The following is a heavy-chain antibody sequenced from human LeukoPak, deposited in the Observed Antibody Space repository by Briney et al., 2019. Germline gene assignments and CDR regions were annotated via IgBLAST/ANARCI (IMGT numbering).Heavy chain of an antibody. D-gene: IGHD2-15*01. J-gene: IGHJ6*03. CDR1: GFTFSSYG. V-gene: IGHV3-33*06. CDR3: AKDSHIVVVAGVDSHMDV. Sequence: GGSLRLSCAASGFTFSSYGMHWVRQAPGKGLEWVAVIWYDGSNKYYADSVKGRFTISRDNSKNTLYLQMSSLRAEDTAVYYCAKDSHIVVVAGVDSHMDVWGKGTTVTVSS. CDR2: IWYDGSNK.